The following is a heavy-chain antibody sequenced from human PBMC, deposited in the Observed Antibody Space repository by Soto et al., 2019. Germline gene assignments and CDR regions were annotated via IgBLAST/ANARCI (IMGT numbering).Heavy chain of an antibody. CDR3: ARHAYGSGSYYGMNV. CDR1: GGSITSYY. D-gene: IGHD3-10*01. J-gene: IGHJ6*02. V-gene: IGHV4-59*08. Sequence: PSETLSLTCTVSGGSITSYYWSWIRQPPGKGLEWLGYIYYTGSTNYNPSLKSRVTISLDTSKNQFSLKLSSVTAADTAVYYCARHAYGSGSYYGMNVWGQGTTVTVSS. CDR2: IYYTGST.